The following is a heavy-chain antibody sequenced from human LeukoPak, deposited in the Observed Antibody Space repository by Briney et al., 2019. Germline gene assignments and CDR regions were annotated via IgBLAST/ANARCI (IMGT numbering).Heavy chain of an antibody. D-gene: IGHD6-19*01. J-gene: IGHJ3*02. V-gene: IGHV3-7*01. CDR1: GFTFDNYW. CDR3: AVYSSGWYNTFDI. Sequence: GGSLRLSCEASGFTFDNYWMSWVRQAPGKGLEWVANIKQDGSEKYYVDSVKGRFTISRDNAKNSLFLQMNSLGAEDPAVYYCAVYSSGWYNTFDIWGQGTMVTVSS. CDR2: IKQDGSEK.